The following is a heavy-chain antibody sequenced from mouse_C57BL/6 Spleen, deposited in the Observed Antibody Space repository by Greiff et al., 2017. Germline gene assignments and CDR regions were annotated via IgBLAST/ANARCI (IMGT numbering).Heavy chain of an antibody. CDR1: GYTFTSYW. CDR3: AREGFYYGSSYGYFDV. J-gene: IGHJ1*03. Sequence: QVQLQQSGAELVKPGASVKMSCKASGYTFTSYWITWVKQRPGQGLEWIGDIYPGSGSTNYNGKFKGKATLTVDTSSSTAYMQLSSLTSEDSAGYYCAREGFYYGSSYGYFDVGGTGTTVTVSS. D-gene: IGHD1-1*01. CDR2: IYPGSGST. V-gene: IGHV1-55*01.